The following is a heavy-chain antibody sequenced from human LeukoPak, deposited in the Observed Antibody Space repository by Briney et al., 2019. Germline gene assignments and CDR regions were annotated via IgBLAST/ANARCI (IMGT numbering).Heavy chain of an antibody. CDR2: IIPIFGTA. Sequence: SVKVSCKASGGTFSSYAISWVRQAPGQGLEWMGGIIPIFGTANYAQRFQGRVTITADESTSTAYMELSSLRSEDTAVYYCASLPPLVGYNDYYYYGMDVWGQGTTVTVSS. CDR3: ASLPPLVGYNDYYYYGMDV. CDR1: GGTFSSYA. V-gene: IGHV1-69*13. D-gene: IGHD5-24*01. J-gene: IGHJ6*02.